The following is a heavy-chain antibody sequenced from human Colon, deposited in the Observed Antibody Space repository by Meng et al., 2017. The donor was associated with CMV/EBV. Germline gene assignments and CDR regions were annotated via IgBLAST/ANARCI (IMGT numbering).Heavy chain of an antibody. Sequence: GESLKISCKASGYTFTGYKIHWVRQAPGQGLEWMGWINPNIGGPTYAQKFKGRVTVTRDTSISTVYMEVNSLTSDDTAVYYCARGGDDYFDLWGQGTQVTVSS. CDR1: GYTFTGYK. CDR3: ARGGDDYFDL. V-gene: IGHV1-2*02. D-gene: IGHD5-24*01. J-gene: IGHJ4*02. CDR2: INPNIGGP.